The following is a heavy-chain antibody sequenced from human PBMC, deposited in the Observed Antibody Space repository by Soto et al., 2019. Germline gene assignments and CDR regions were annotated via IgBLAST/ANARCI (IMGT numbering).Heavy chain of an antibody. CDR2: IYSGGST. J-gene: IGHJ6*02. CDR1: GFTVSSNY. Sequence: PGGSLRLSCAASGFTVSSNYMSWVRQAPGKGLEWVSVIYSGGSTYYADSVKGRFTISRHNSKNTLYLQMNSLRAEDTAVYYCARDQWEHNGSAYWHYYNGLDVWGRGTTVTVSS. V-gene: IGHV3-53*04. D-gene: IGHD3-10*01. CDR3: ARDQWEHNGSAYWHYYNGLDV.